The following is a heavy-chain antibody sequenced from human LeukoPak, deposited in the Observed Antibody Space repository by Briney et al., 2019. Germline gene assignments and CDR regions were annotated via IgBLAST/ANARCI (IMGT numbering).Heavy chain of an antibody. V-gene: IGHV4-38-2*02. J-gene: IGHJ4*02. D-gene: IGHD1-26*01. Sequence: SETLSLTCTVSGYSISSGYYWGWIRQPPGKGLEWIGSIYHSGSTYYNPSLKSRVTISVDTSKNQFSLKLSSVTAADTAVYYCASLGSIVGATGTFDYWGQGTLVTVSS. CDR3: ASLGSIVGATGTFDY. CDR2: IYHSGST. CDR1: GYSISSGYY.